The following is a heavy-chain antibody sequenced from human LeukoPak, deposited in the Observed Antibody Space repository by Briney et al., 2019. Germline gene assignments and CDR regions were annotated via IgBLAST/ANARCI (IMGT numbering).Heavy chain of an antibody. J-gene: IGHJ4*02. CDR1: VGTFSSYA. D-gene: IGHD3-9*01. Sequence: SSVKVSCKAPVGTFSSYAISWVRQAPGQGLEWVGGIIPIFGTANYAQKFQGRVTITADKSTSTAYMGLSSLRSEDTAGYYCARADILTAYRFDYWGQGTLVTVSS. CDR3: ARADILTAYRFDY. V-gene: IGHV1-69*06. CDR2: IIPIFGTA.